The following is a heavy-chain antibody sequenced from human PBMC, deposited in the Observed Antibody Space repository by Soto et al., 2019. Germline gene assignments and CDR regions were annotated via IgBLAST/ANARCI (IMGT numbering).Heavy chain of an antibody. J-gene: IGHJ4*02. CDR2: IYWDDDK. CDR3: AHRLAATGLFDY. V-gene: IGHV2-5*02. CDR1: GFSLSTSGVG. D-gene: IGHD6-13*01. Sequence: QITLKESGPTLVKPTQTLTLTCTFSGFSLSTSGVGVGWIRQPPGKALEWLALIYWDDDKRYSPSLKSRLTIPKDTSKNQLVLTMTTMDPVDTATYYCAHRLAATGLFDYWGQGTLVTVSS.